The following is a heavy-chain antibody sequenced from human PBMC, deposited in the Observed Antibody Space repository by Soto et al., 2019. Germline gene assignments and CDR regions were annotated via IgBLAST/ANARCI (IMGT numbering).Heavy chain of an antibody. Sequence: SETLSLTCTVSGGSVSSGSYYWSWIRQPPGKGLEWIGYIYYSGSTNYNPSLKSRVTISVDTSKNQFSLKLSSVTAADTAVYYCAREAGPAAGTLGWFDPWGQGTLVTVSS. V-gene: IGHV4-61*01. J-gene: IGHJ5*02. D-gene: IGHD6-13*01. CDR2: IYYSGST. CDR3: AREAGPAAGTLGWFDP. CDR1: GGSVSSGSYY.